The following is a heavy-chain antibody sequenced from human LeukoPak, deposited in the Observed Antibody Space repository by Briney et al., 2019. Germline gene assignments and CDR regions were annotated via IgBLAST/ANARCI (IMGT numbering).Heavy chain of an antibody. CDR1: GFTVSSNY. Sequence: GGSLRLSCAASGFTVSSNYMSWVRQAPGEGLEWVSVIYSGGSTYYADSVKGRFTISRDNSKNTLYLQMNSLGAEDTAVYYCAREISRTGAFDIWGQGTMVTVSS. CDR2: IYSGGST. J-gene: IGHJ3*02. V-gene: IGHV3-53*05. CDR3: AREISRTGAFDI. D-gene: IGHD3-3*02.